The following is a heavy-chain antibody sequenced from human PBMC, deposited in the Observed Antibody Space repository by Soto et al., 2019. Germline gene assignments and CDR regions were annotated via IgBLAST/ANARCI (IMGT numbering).Heavy chain of an antibody. CDR1: GYTFTSYD. CDR3: PNIFWPARTYNAYYMGV. D-gene: IGHD3-3*01. CDR2: MNPNSGNT. J-gene: IGHJ6*03. Sequence: DSVKVSCKASGYTFTSYDINWVRQATGQGLEWMGWMNPNSGNTGYAQKFQGRVTMTRNTSISTAYMELSSLRSEDTAVYYGPNIFWPARTYNAYYMGVGGKGTRVTV. V-gene: IGHV1-8*01.